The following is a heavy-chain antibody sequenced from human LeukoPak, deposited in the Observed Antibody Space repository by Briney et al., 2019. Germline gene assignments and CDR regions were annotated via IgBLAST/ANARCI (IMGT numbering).Heavy chain of an antibody. D-gene: IGHD3-22*01. J-gene: IGHJ5*02. V-gene: IGHV3-48*03. CDR2: ISSSGSTI. Sequence: WGSLRLSCAASGFTFSSYEMNRVRQAPGKGLEWVSYISSSGSTIYYADSVKGRFTISRDNAKNSLYLQMNSLRAEDTAVYYCARDLDYYDSSGYPDFGPWGQGTLVTVSS. CDR3: ARDLDYYDSSGYPDFGP. CDR1: GFTFSSYE.